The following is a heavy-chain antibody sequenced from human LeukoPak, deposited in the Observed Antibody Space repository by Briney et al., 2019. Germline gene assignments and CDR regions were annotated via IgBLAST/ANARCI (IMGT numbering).Heavy chain of an antibody. CDR2: MNPNSGNT. D-gene: IGHD3-3*01. Sequence: ASVKVSCKASGYTFTSYDINWVRQATGQGLEWMGWMNPNSGNTGYAQKFQGRVTMTRNTSISTAYMELSSLRSEDTAVYYCARGRPTQTIYYYYGMDVWGQGITVTVSS. J-gene: IGHJ6*02. CDR1: GYTFTSYD. V-gene: IGHV1-8*01. CDR3: ARGRPTQTIYYYYGMDV.